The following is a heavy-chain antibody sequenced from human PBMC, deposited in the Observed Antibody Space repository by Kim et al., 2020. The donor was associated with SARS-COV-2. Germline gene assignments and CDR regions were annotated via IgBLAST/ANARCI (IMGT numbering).Heavy chain of an antibody. CDR3: AKRIGRRGLAV. V-gene: IGHV4-39*01. CDR2: IYYSGST. Sequence: SETLSLSCTVSGGSISISSYYWDWIRQAPGKGLEWIGSIYYSGSTDYNPSLEGRVTMSLDTSKNQFSVNLSSVTAADTGVYYCAKRIGRRGLAVWGLGT. J-gene: IGHJ6*02. CDR1: GGSISISSYY. D-gene: IGHD6-25*01.